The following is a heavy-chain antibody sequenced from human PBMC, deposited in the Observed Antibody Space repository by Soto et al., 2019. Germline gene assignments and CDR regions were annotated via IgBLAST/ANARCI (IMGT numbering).Heavy chain of an antibody. CDR2: IYHSGST. CDR3: ARPTNRGKYYCGMDV. D-gene: IGHD2-8*01. CDR1: GGSISSSNW. J-gene: IGHJ6*02. Sequence: PSETLSLTCAVSGGSISSSNWWSWVRQPPGKGLEWIGEIYHSGSTNYNPSLKSRVTISVDKSKNQFSLKLSSVTAADTAMYYCARPTNRGKYYCGMDVWGQGTTVTVSS. V-gene: IGHV4-4*02.